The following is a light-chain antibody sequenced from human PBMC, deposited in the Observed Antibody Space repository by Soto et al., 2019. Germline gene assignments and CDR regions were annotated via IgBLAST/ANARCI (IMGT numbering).Light chain of an antibody. CDR1: HSVGGT. Sequence: ETVMTKSPATLSVSPGERATLSFRASHSVGGTLAWYQQKPGQAPRLIMFDTSPRDTGIPAMFSGSGSGTDFTRTISSLQSDDVAVSDCQHYNNWTWTVGQGTKVDI. CDR3: QHYNNWTWT. V-gene: IGKV3-15*01. CDR2: DTS. J-gene: IGKJ1*01.